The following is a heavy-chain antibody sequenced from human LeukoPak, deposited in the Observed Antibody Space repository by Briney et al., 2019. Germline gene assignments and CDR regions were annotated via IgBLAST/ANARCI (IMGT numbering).Heavy chain of an antibody. Sequence: QPGGSLRLSCAASGFTFSGSAIHWVRQASGKGLEWVGRIRSKANYAASVRGRFTISREDSKNTAFLQMNSLKTEDTAVYYCSRSSSRNFGVVIKSYYYYMDVWGKGTTVTVSS. CDR2: IRSKAN. D-gene: IGHD3-3*01. CDR1: GFTFSGSA. V-gene: IGHV3-73*01. CDR3: SRSSSRNFGVVIKSYYYYMDV. J-gene: IGHJ6*03.